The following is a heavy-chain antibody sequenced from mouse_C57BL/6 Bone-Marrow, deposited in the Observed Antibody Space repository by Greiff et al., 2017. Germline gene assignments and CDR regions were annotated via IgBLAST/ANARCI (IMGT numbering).Heavy chain of an antibody. J-gene: IGHJ1*03. D-gene: IGHD1-1*01. CDR3: AREAITTVVATDGYFDV. Sequence: VQLQESGAELARPGASVKLSCKASGYTFTSYGISWVKQRTGQGLEWIGEIYPRSGNTYYNEKFKGKATLTADKSSSTAYMEPRSLTYEDSAVSVCAREAITTVVATDGYFDVWGTGTTVTVSS. CDR2: IYPRSGNT. CDR1: GYTFTSYG. V-gene: IGHV1-81*01.